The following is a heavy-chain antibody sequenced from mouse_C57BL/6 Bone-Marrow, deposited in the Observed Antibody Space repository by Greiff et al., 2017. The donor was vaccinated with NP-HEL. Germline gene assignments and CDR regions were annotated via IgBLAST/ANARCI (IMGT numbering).Heavy chain of an antibody. Sequence: QVQLQQSGAELARPGASVKLSCKASGYTFTSYGISWVKQRTGQGLEWIGEIYPRSGNTYYNEKFKGKATLTADKSSSPAYMELRSLTSEDSAVYFCARNKLSTMVTTGFAYWGQGTLVTVSA. V-gene: IGHV1-81*01. D-gene: IGHD2-2*01. CDR2: IYPRSGNT. CDR1: GYTFTSYG. J-gene: IGHJ3*01. CDR3: ARNKLSTMVTTGFAY.